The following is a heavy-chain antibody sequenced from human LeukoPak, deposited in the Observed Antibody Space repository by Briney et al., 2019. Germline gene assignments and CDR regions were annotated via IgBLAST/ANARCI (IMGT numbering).Heavy chain of an antibody. CDR3: ARGYYYGSGYYYYYYMDV. V-gene: IGHV4-38-2*02. CDR1: GYSISSGYY. Sequence: SETLSLTCTVSGYSISSGYYWGWIRQPPGKGLEGIGSIYHSGSTYYNPSLKSRVTISVDTSKNQFSLKLSSVTAADTAVYYCARGYYYGSGYYYYYYMDVWGKGTTVTISS. CDR2: IYHSGST. D-gene: IGHD3-10*01. J-gene: IGHJ6*03.